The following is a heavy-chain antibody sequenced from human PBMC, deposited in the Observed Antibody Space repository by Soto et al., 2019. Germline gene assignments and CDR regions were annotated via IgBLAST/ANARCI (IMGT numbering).Heavy chain of an antibody. J-gene: IGHJ4*02. CDR2: ISGSGGRS. CDR1: GFTVSNYA. CDR3: AKAYFVWSSEQPYYFDY. D-gene: IGHD3-16*01. V-gene: IGHV3-23*01. Sequence: GGSVRRSCEASGFTVSNYARTWVRQGTGKGLEWVSGISGSGGRSYYADSVKGRFTISRDNSKSTLYLQMNSLRAEDTAVYYCAKAYFVWSSEQPYYFDYWGQGTLVTVSS.